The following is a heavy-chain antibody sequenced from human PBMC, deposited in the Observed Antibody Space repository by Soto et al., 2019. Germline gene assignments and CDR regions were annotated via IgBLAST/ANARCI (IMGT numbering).Heavy chain of an antibody. CDR2: IYPGDSDT. J-gene: IGHJ3*02. D-gene: IGHD2-15*01. Sequence: PGESLKISCRGSGYSFTRYWVGWVRQMTGKGLEWMGSIYPGDSDTRYSPSFEGQVTISADKSISTAYLQWSNLKASDTAMFYCARLIRYCSGGTCYTDAFDIWGQGTMVTVSS. CDR1: GYSFTRYW. V-gene: IGHV5-51*01. CDR3: ARLIRYCSGGTCYTDAFDI.